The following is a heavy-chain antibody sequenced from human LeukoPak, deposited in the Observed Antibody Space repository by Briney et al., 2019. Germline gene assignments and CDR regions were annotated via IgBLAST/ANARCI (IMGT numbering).Heavy chain of an antibody. Sequence: PSETLSLTCTVSGGSISSYYWSWIRQPAGKGLEWIGRIYTSGSTNYNPSLKSRVTMSVDTSKNQFSLKLSSVTAADTAVYYCARMSGSYLKEYFDYWGQGTLVTVSS. CDR1: GGSISSYY. CDR3: ARMSGSYLKEYFDY. V-gene: IGHV4-4*07. J-gene: IGHJ4*02. D-gene: IGHD1-26*01. CDR2: IYTSGST.